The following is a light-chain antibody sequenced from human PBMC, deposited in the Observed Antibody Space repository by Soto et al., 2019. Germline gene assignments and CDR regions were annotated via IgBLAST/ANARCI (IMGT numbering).Light chain of an antibody. CDR2: AAS. CDR1: QDIGTY. CDR3: QQHQSYWS. J-gene: IGKJ1*01. Sequence: AIRMTQSPSSFSASTGDRVSITCRATQDIGTYLAWFQQKPGKAPKLLIYAASTLQSGVPSRFSGSGSGTEFTLTISSLQPDDFATYFCQQHQSYWSFGQGTKVDIK. V-gene: IGKV1-8*01.